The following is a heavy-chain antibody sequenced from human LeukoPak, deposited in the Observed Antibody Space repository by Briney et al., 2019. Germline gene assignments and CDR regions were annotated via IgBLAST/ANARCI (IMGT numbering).Heavy chain of an antibody. CDR1: GFTFSDYY. CDR3: AREPNAFDI. Sequence: TGGSLRLSCAASGFTFSDYYMSWIRQAPGKGLEWVSYISSSSTYTSYADSVRGRFTISRDNAKNSLYLQLNSLRAEDTAVYYCAREPNAFDIWGQGTMVTVSS. CDR2: ISSSSTYT. J-gene: IGHJ3*02. V-gene: IGHV3-11*05.